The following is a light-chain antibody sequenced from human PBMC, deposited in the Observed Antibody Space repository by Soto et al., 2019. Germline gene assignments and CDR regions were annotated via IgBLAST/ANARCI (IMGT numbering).Light chain of an antibody. CDR2: DVS. J-gene: IGLJ2*01. V-gene: IGLV2-14*03. Sequence: QSALTQPASVSGSPGQSITISCTGTSSDIGGYNYVSWYQQHPGKAPKLMIYDVSNRPSGVSNRFSGSKSGNTVSLTISGLQAEDEADYYCSSYTSSSSLFGGGTKVTVL. CDR3: SSYTSSSSL. CDR1: SSDIGGYNY.